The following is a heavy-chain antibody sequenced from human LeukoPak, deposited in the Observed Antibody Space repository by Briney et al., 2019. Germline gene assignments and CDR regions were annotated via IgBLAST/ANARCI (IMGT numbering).Heavy chain of an antibody. J-gene: IGHJ1*01. V-gene: IGHV1-24*01. CDR3: ATDEQWLVAFQH. CDR1: GYTLTELF. D-gene: IGHD6-19*01. Sequence: ASVKVSCKVSGYTLTELFMHWVRQAPGKGLEWMGGFDPEDGETIYAQKFQGRVTMTEDTSTDTAYMELSSLRSEDTAVYYCATDEQWLVAFQHWGQGTLVTVSS. CDR2: FDPEDGET.